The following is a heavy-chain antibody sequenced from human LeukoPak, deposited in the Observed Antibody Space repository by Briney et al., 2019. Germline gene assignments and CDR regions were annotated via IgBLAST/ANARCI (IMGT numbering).Heavy chain of an antibody. CDR2: INYSGEH. V-gene: IGHV4-34*01. Sequence: GSLRLSCTASGFIFGDYAMSWVRQAPGKGLEWIGEINYSGEHNYNPSLKSRVTISLDTSKNQFSLRLNSVTAADTAIYYCARHAPVEPPARAFDFWGHGNLVIV. CDR3: ARHAPVEPPARAFDF. J-gene: IGHJ4*01. CDR1: GFIFGDYA. D-gene: IGHD2-2*01.